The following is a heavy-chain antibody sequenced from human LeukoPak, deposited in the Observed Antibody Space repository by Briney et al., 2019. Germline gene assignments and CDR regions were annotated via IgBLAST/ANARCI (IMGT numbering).Heavy chain of an antibody. CDR2: VKSDGSST. CDR1: GFTFRSYA. Sequence: PGGSLRLSCAASGFTFRSYAMHWVRQAPGKGLVWVSRVKSDGSSTTYADSVKGRFTISRDNARNTLYLQMKGLRAEDTAVYYCARDGSLGPVTAYLDYWGQGTPVTVSS. CDR3: ARDGSLGPVTAYLDY. J-gene: IGHJ4*02. V-gene: IGHV3-74*01. D-gene: IGHD2-21*02.